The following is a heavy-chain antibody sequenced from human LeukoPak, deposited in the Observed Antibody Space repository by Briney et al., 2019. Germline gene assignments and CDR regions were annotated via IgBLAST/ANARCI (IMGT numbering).Heavy chain of an antibody. J-gene: IGHJ4*02. D-gene: IGHD1-14*01. V-gene: IGHV3-33*01. CDR3: ARDITSHYFDY. Sequence: GGSLRLSCSASGFTFTRHGMHWVRQAPGKGLEWVAVIWYDGGDKYYADSVKGRFTISRDNSKNTLYLQMNSLRVEDTAVYYCARDITSHYFDYCGQGTLVPVSS. CDR2: IWYDGGDK. CDR1: GFTFTRHG.